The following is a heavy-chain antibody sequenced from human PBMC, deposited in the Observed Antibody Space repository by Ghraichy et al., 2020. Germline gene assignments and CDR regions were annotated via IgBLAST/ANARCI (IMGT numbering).Heavy chain of an antibody. CDR3: TRDEWRATGLQIDY. CDR1: GFTFGDYT. J-gene: IGHJ4*02. CDR2: IRSKTYGGTT. Sequence: GGSLRLSCTGSGFTFGDYTMSWVRQAPGKGLEWVGFIRSKTYGGTTEYAASVKGRFTISRDDFKSIAYLQMDSLKTEDTAVYYCTRDEWRATGLQIDYWGQGTLVTVSS. D-gene: IGHD1-26*01. V-gene: IGHV3-49*04.